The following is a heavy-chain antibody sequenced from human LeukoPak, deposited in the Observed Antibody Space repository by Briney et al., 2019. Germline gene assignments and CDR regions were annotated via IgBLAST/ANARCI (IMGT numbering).Heavy chain of an antibody. J-gene: IGHJ3*02. CDR2: IYYSGSS. CDR3: ARAGITIFGVAADAFDI. D-gene: IGHD3-3*01. V-gene: IGHV4-30-4*01. Sequence: SETLSLTCTVSGGSINNGGYYWSWIRQHPGKGLEWIGYIYYSGSSYYNPSLKSRVTISVDTSKNQFSLKLSSATAADTAVYYCARAGITIFGVAADAFDIWGQGTMVTVSS. CDR1: GGSINNGGYY.